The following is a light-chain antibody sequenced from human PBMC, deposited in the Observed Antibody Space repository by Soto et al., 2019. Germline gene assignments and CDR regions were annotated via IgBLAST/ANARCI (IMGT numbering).Light chain of an antibody. Sequence: QSVLTQPASVSGSPEHSITISCTGTSSDVGGYNYFSWYQQHPCKDPKLIIYNVSNRPSGVSNRFSGSKSGNTASLTIAGLQAEDEGHYYCSSFTSSNTVLFGVGTQLTVL. CDR2: NVS. V-gene: IGLV2-14*01. J-gene: IGLJ2*01. CDR3: SSFTSSNTVL. CDR1: SSDVGGYNY.